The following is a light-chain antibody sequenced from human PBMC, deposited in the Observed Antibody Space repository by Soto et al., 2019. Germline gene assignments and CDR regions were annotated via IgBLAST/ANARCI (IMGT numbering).Light chain of an antibody. CDR1: QSVSSN. V-gene: IGKV3-15*01. CDR3: QQYNNWPPIT. J-gene: IGKJ5*01. CDR2: GAS. Sequence: EIVMTQSPATLSVSPGARATLSCRASQSVSSNLAWYQQKPGQAPRLLIYGASTRATGIPARFRGSGSGTEFTLTISSLQSEDFAVYYCQQYNNWPPITLGQGTRLEIK.